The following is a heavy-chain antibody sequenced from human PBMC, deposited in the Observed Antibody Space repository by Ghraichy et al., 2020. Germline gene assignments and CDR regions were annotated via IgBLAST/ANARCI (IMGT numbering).Heavy chain of an antibody. J-gene: IGHJ6*02. D-gene: IGHD6-13*01. CDR2: IDHSGST. CDR1: GGSFSGYY. Sequence: SETLSLTCAVYGGSFSGYYWSWIRQPPGKRLEWIGEIDHSGSTNYNPSLKSRVTISVDTSKNQFSLKLSSVTAADTAVYYCARTHTSRVPAAVDFYYYAMDVWGQGTTVTVSS. V-gene: IGHV4-34*01. CDR3: ARTHTSRVPAAVDFYYYAMDV.